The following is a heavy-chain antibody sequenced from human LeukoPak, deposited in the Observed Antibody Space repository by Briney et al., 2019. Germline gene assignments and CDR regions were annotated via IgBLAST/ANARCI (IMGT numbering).Heavy chain of an antibody. D-gene: IGHD1-26*01. J-gene: IGHJ5*02. V-gene: IGHV4-39*01. CDR3: ARLGAVRFDP. Sequence: SETLSLTCTVSGGSISSSSYYWGWIRQPPGKGLEWIGSIYYSGSTYYNPSLKSRVTISVDTSKNQFSLKLSSVTAADTAVYYCARLGAVRFDPWGQGTLVTVSS. CDR2: IYYSGST. CDR1: GGSISSSSYY.